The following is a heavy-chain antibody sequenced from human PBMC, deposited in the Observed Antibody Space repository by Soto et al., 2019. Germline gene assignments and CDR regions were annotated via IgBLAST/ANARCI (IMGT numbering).Heavy chain of an antibody. CDR1: GGTFSSYA. D-gene: IGHD5-12*01. CDR3: ARHSVGRFRMATILEYYGMDV. V-gene: IGHV1-69*01. Sequence: QVQLVQSGAEVKKPGSSVKVSCKASGGTFSSYAISWVRQAPGQGLEWMGGIIPIFGTANYAQKFQGRVTITADESTSTAYMELSSLRSEDTAVYYCARHSVGRFRMATILEYYGMDVWGQGTTVTVSS. CDR2: IIPIFGTA. J-gene: IGHJ6*02.